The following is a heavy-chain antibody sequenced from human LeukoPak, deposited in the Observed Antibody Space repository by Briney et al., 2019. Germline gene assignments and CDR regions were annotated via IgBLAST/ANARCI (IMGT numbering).Heavy chain of an antibody. Sequence: GGSLRLSCAPSALILSNYAMYWVRQAPGKGLEYVSAISSNGESTYYANSVKGRFTISRDDSKNTLYLQMGSLRVEDTAIYYCARDLWFGELGLGYWGQGILVTVSS. V-gene: IGHV3-64*01. J-gene: IGHJ4*02. CDR2: ISSNGEST. CDR1: ALILSNYA. D-gene: IGHD3-10*01. CDR3: ARDLWFGELGLGY.